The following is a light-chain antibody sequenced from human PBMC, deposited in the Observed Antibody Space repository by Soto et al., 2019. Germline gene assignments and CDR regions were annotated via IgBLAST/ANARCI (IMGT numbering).Light chain of an antibody. CDR1: HSLLNSDGKTY. Sequence: DIEMTQSPLSLSVTPGQPASISCKSSHSLLNSDGKTYVYWYQQKAGQPPQLLISEVSTRATGIPARFSGSGSGTEFTLTISSLQSEDFAVYYCQQYNNWPPITFGQGTRLEIK. J-gene: IGKJ5*01. V-gene: IGKV2D-29*01. CDR3: QQYNNWPPIT. CDR2: EVS.